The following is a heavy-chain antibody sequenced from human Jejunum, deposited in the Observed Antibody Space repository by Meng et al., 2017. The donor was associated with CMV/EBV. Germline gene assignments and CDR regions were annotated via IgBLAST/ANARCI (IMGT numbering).Heavy chain of an antibody. V-gene: IGHV4-30-4*01. CDR1: GRSNSIGDYY. D-gene: IGHD1-26*01. Sequence: ESGRGQGDPSRTLSLPWTFFGRSNSIGDYYWGWIRQPPGKGLGWIGCIYYSGSTYYDPSLKGRVTISVDTSKNQFSLNLSSVTAADTAVYYCARGQRSYSGSYPEWFDPWGQGTLVTVSS. CDR2: IYYSGST. J-gene: IGHJ5*02. CDR3: ARGQRSYSGSYPEWFDP.